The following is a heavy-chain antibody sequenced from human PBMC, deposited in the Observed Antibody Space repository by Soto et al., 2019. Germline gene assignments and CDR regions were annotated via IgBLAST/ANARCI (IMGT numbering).Heavy chain of an antibody. D-gene: IGHD2-21*02. CDR3: ARGGHVVVVTAALDY. CDR1: GDTFTDYY. V-gene: IGHV1-46*01. Sequence: QVQLVQSGAEVKKPGASVKVSCKASGDTFTDYYIHWVRQAPGQGLEWMGTVNPSGGHTTYAQHCVGRMTXTXXXSXXTLYMELTSLTSEDTAVYYCARGGHVVVVTAALDYWGQGTLVTVSS. CDR2: VNPSGGHT. J-gene: IGHJ4*02.